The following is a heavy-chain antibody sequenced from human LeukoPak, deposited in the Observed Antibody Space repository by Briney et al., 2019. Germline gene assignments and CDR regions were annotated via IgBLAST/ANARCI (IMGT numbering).Heavy chain of an antibody. Sequence: KPGGSLRLSCAASGFTFSDYYMTWIRQARGKGLEWVSSISISGTDRYYADSVKGRFTVSRDNAKNSLFLQMNTLRAEDTAVYYCARDRRGCCNFYMDVWGKGTTVTVSS. V-gene: IGHV3-11*04. CDR3: ARDRRGCCNFYMDV. CDR2: ISISGTDR. J-gene: IGHJ6*03. CDR1: GFTFSDYY. D-gene: IGHD4/OR15-4a*01.